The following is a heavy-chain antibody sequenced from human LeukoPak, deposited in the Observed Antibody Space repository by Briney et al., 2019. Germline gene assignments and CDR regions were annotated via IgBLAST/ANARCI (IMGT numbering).Heavy chain of an antibody. J-gene: IGHJ4*02. CDR1: GYTFTKYV. D-gene: IGHD2-21*01. V-gene: IGHV1-3*01. CDR3: ARDDCGDTCYPGGY. Sequence: EASVKVSCKASGYTFTKYVVHWVRQAPGQRPEWMGWINAGNGDTKYSQNFQDRVTITRDTSANTAYMERSSLTSEDTALYYCARDDCGDTCYPGGYWGQGTLVTVSS. CDR2: INAGNGDT.